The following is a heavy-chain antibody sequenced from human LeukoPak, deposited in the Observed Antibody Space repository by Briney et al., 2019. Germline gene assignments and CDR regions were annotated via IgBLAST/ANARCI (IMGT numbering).Heavy chain of an antibody. CDR2: ISAYNGNT. V-gene: IGHV1-18*04. CDR3: ARGIVVVPAEPGDYFDY. Sequence: ASVKVSCKASGYTSTSYGISWVRQAPGQGLEWMGWISAYNGNTNYAQKLQGRVTMTTDTSTSTAYMELRSLRSDDTAVYYCARGIVVVPAEPGDYFDYWGQGTLVAVSS. J-gene: IGHJ4*02. D-gene: IGHD2-2*01. CDR1: GYTSTSYG.